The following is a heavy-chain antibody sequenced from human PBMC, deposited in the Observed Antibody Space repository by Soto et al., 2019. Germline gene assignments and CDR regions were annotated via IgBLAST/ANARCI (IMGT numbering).Heavy chain of an antibody. CDR1: VFTFSIYS. CDR3: ARDNTYSTDGVSYNHHQYGMDV. Sequence: XGLCWAPGVFTFSIYSSRVFRHAPGKGLGLVSSISSSSSYIYYADSVKGRFTISRDNAKNSLYLQMNTLRDEETAVYYCARDNTYSTDGVSYNHHQYGMDVWGQGTTVTVSS. J-gene: IGHJ6*02. V-gene: IGHV3-21*01. CDR2: ISSSSSYI. D-gene: IGHD2-8*01.